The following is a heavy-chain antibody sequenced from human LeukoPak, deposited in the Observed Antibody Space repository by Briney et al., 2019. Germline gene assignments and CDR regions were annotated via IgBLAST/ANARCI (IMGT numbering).Heavy chain of an antibody. D-gene: IGHD3-9*01. CDR2: ISSSGSTI. V-gene: IGHV3-11*01. Sequence: PGGSLRLSCAASGFTFSDYYMSWIRQAPGKGLEWVSYISSSGSTIYYADSVKGRFTISRDNAKNSLYLQMNSLRAEDTAEYYCASSNDILTGFFDYWGQGTLVTVSS. CDR3: ASSNDILTGFFDY. CDR1: GFTFSDYY. J-gene: IGHJ4*02.